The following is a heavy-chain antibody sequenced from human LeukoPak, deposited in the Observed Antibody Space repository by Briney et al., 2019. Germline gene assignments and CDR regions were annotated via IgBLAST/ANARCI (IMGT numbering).Heavy chain of an antibody. D-gene: IGHD2-21*01. CDR2: INHRGST. CDR1: GGSFSGYY. V-gene: IGHV4-34*01. Sequence: SETLSLTCAVYGGSFSGYYWSWIRQPPGKGPEWIGEINHRGSTNYNPSLKSRVTISVDTSKNQFSLKLSTVTAADTAVYYCESGRGAYCGGDCYYTGRFDYWGQGTLVTVSS. CDR3: ESGRGAYCGGDCYYTGRFDY. J-gene: IGHJ4*02.